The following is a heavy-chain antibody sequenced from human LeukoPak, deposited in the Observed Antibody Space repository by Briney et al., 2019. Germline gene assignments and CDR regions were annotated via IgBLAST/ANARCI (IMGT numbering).Heavy chain of an antibody. Sequence: SETLSLTCTVSGYSISSGYYWGWIRQPPGKGLEWIGSIYHSGSTYYNPSLKSRVTISVDTSKNQFSLKLSSVTAADTAVYYCARISGITMIVVIISQDAFDIWGQGTMVTVSS. CDR1: GYSISSGYY. V-gene: IGHV4-38-2*02. CDR2: IYHSGST. D-gene: IGHD3-22*01. J-gene: IGHJ3*02. CDR3: ARISGITMIVVIISQDAFDI.